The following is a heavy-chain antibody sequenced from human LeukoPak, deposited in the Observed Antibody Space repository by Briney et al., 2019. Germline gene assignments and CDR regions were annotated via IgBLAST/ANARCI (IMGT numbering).Heavy chain of an antibody. D-gene: IGHD3-10*01. J-gene: IGHJ4*02. CDR2: INPNSGGT. CDR1: GYTFTGYY. V-gene: IGHV1-2*02. CDR3: ARDPPGGSGSYSDY. Sequence: ASVKVSCKASGYTFTGYYMHWVRQAPGQGLEWMGWINPNSGGTNYAQKFQGRVTMTRDTSISTAYMELSRLRSDDTAVYYCARDPPGGSGSYSDYWGQGTLVTVSS.